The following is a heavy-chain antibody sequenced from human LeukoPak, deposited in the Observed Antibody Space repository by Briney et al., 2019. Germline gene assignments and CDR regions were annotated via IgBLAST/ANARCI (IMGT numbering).Heavy chain of an antibody. CDR1: GGSISSGSYY. CDR2: IYTSGST. J-gene: IGHJ5*02. CDR3: ARVRGSLNWFDP. V-gene: IGHV4-61*02. Sequence: SETLSLTXTVSGGSISSGSYYWSWIGQPAGKGLEWIGRIYTSGSTNYNPSLKSRVTISVDTSKNQFSLKLSSVTAADTAVYYCARVRGSLNWFDPWGQGTLVTVSS. D-gene: IGHD2-15*01.